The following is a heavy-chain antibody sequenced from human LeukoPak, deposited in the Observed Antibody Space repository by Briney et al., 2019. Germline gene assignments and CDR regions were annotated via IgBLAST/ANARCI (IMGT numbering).Heavy chain of an antibody. Sequence: SETLSLTCTLSGGSISSYYWSWIRHPPGKGLEWIGYIYYSGSTNYNPSLKSRVTISVDTSKNQFSLKLSSVTAADTAVYYCARTGRDGYNFDYWGQGTLVTVSS. J-gene: IGHJ4*02. CDR1: GGSISSYY. D-gene: IGHD5-24*01. CDR3: ARTGRDGYNFDY. CDR2: IYYSGST. V-gene: IGHV4-59*08.